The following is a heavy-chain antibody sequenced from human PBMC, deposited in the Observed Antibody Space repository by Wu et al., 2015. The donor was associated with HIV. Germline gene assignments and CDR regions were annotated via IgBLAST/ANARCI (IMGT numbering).Heavy chain of an antibody. V-gene: IGHV1-8*02. CDR2: MNPKTGNT. CDR1: AYTFTSYD. CDR3: ARVGQWLVRGFDP. J-gene: IGHJ5*02. Sequence: QVQLVQSGAEVKKPGSSVKVSCKASAYTFTSYDINWVRQAPGQGLDWMGWMNPKTGNTGYAQKFQGRVTMTRNTSISTAYMELSSLRSEDTAVYYCARVGQWLVRGFDPWGQGTLVTVSS. D-gene: IGHD6-19*01.